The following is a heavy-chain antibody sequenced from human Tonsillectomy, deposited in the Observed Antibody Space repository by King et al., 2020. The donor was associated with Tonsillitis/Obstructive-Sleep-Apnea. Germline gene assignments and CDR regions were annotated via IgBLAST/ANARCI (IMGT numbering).Heavy chain of an antibody. J-gene: IGHJ3*02. Sequence: VQLQESGPGLVKPSETLSLTCTVSGGSISSYYWSWIRQPPGKALECIGYIFYSGGTNYNPSLKSRVTISVYTCKNQFSLKLSSVTAADTAVYYCAREGAVMNAFDIWGPGTMVTVSS. D-gene: IGHD2-8*01. CDR2: IFYSGGT. V-gene: IGHV4-59*01. CDR1: GGSISSYY. CDR3: AREGAVMNAFDI.